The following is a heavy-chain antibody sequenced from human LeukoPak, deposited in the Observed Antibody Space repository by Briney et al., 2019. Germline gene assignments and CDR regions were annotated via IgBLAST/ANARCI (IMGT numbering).Heavy chain of an antibody. CDR2: IIPILGIA. CDR1: GGTFSSYA. V-gene: IGHV1-69*04. J-gene: IGHJ5*02. CDR3: AREKATIFGVLDP. Sequence: SVKVSCKASGGTFSSYAISWVRQAPGQGLEWMGRIIPILGIANYAQKFQGRVTIAADKSTSTAYMELRSLRSDDTAVYYCAREKATIFGVLDPWGQGTLVTVSS. D-gene: IGHD3-3*01.